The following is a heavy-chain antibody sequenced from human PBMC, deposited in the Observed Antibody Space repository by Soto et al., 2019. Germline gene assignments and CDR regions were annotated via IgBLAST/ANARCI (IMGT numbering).Heavy chain of an antibody. J-gene: IGHJ5*02. V-gene: IGHV3-30-3*01. CDR3: ARDRRAAAGTTYTLRAPWFDP. CDR1: GFTFSSYA. Sequence: QVQLVESGGGVVQPGRSLRLSCAASGFTFSSYAMHWVRQAPGKGLEWVAVISYDGSNKYYADSVKGRFTISRDNSKNKLYLQMNSLRAEDTAVYYCARDRRAAAGTTYTLRAPWFDPWGQGTLVTVSS. D-gene: IGHD6-13*01. CDR2: ISYDGSNK.